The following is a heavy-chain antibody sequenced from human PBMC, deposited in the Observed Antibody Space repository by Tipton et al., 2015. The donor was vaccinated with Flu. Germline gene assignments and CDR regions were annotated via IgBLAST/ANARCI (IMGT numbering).Heavy chain of an antibody. V-gene: IGHV1-8*01. CDR3: ASHCSSTSCYNH. J-gene: IGHJ5*02. CDR2: MNPNSGNT. CDR1: GYTFTSYD. D-gene: IGHD2-2*02. Sequence: QLVQSGAEVKKPGASVKVSCKASGYTFTSYDINWVRQATGQGLEWMGWMNPNSGNTGYAQKFQGRVTMTRNTSISTAYMERSSLRSEDPAVYYCASHCSSTSCYNHWGQGTLVTVSS.